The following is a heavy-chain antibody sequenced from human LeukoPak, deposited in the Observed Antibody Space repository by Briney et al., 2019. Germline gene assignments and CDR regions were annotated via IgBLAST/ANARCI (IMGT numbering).Heavy chain of an antibody. D-gene: IGHD2-15*01. CDR3: AKDKAAPGYCTSDSCYSDY. V-gene: IGHV3-23*01. CDR1: GLTFSSYA. CDR2: ISGSGGGT. J-gene: IGHJ4*02. Sequence: GGSLRLSCAASGLTFSSYAMTWVRQAPGKGLEWVSSISGSGGGTYYADSVKGRFTIPRDNSKNTLYLQMNSLRAEDTAVYYCAKDKAAPGYCTSDSCYSDYWGQGTMVTVSS.